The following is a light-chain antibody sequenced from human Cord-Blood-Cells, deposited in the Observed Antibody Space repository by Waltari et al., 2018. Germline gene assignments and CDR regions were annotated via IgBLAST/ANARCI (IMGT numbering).Light chain of an antibody. CDR2: DAS. V-gene: IGKV1-13*02. Sequence: AIQLTQSPSSLSASVGDRVNITCRASQGISSALAWYQQKPGKAPKLLIYDASSLESGVPSRFSGSGSGTDFTLTIISLQPEDFATYYCQQFNSYPLTFGGGTKVEIK. CDR1: QGISSA. J-gene: IGKJ4*01. CDR3: QQFNSYPLT.